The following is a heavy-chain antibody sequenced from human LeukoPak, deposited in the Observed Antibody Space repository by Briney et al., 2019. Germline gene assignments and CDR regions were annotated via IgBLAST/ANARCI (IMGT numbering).Heavy chain of an antibody. V-gene: IGHV3-23*01. CDR2: ISGSGGST. D-gene: IGHD3-3*01. CDR3: AKDAPIGPSTTYYDFWSGSVFDY. CDR1: GFTFSSYA. Sequence: PGGSLRLSCAASGFTFSSYAMSWVRQAPGKGLEWVSAISGSGGSTYYADSVKGRFTISRDNSKNTLYLQMNSLRAEDTAVYYCAKDAPIGPSTTYYDFWSGSVFDYWGQGTLVTVSS. J-gene: IGHJ4*02.